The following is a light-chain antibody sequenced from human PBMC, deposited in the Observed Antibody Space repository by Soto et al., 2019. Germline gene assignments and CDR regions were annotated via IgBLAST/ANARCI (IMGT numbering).Light chain of an antibody. V-gene: IGKV3-20*01. CDR1: QSVTSSY. CDR3: QQYGYSAT. CDR2: AAS. Sequence: EIVLTQSPGTLSLSPGERATLSCRASQSVTSSYLAWYQQKPGQAPRLLIYAASSRATGIPDRFSGSGSGTDFTLTISRLEPEDFAVYYCQQYGYSATFXGGTRADIK. J-gene: IGKJ4*01.